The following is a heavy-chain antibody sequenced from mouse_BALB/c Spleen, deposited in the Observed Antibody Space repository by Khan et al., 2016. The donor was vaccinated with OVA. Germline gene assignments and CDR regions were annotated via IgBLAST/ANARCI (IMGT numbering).Heavy chain of an antibody. J-gene: IGHJ4*01. CDR2: INTYTGEP. Sequence: QIQLVQSGPELKQPGETVKISCKASGYIFTNYGMTWVKQAPGKGLKWMGWINTYTGEPTYADDFKGRFAFSLETSANTAYLQINNLKNEDTATYSCARTLYGSGYDYAMDYWGQGTSVTVSS. D-gene: IGHD1-1*01. CDR3: ARTLYGSGYDYAMDY. V-gene: IGHV9-3-1*01. CDR1: GYIFTNYG.